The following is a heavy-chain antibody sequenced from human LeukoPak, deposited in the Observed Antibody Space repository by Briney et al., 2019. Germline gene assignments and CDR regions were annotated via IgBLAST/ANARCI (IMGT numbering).Heavy chain of an antibody. D-gene: IGHD1-14*01. J-gene: IGHJ2*01. CDR3: AQGIGTRYWYFDL. V-gene: IGHV4-30-4*08. CDR1: GGSISSGDYY. CDR2: IYYSGST. Sequence: SQTLSLTCIVSGGSISSGDYYWSWIRQPPGKGLEWIGYIYYSGSTYYNPSLKSRVTISVDTSKNQFSLKLSSVTAADTAVYYCAQGIGTRYWYFDLWGRGTLVTVSS.